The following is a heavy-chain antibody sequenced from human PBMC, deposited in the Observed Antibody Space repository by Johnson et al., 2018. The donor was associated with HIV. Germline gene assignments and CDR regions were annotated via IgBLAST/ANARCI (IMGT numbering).Heavy chain of an antibody. V-gene: IGHV3-9*01. CDR1: GFTFDDSA. D-gene: IGHD3-10*01. CDR3: ARDVGLWFGELRSGDAFDI. J-gene: IGHJ3*02. CDR2: ITWNSHKL. Sequence: VHLVESGGGLVEPGRSLRLPCAVSGFTFDDSAMNWVRQAPGKGLEWVSSITWNSHKLRCADSVKGRFTISRDNAKNSLYLQMKSLRDEDTALYYCARDVGLWFGELRSGDAFDIWGQGTMVTVSS.